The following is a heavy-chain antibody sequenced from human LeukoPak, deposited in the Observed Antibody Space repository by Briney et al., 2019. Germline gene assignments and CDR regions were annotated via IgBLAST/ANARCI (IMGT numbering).Heavy chain of an antibody. Sequence: GGSLRLSCAASGFTFSSYWMSWVRQAPGKGLEWVSFIGTNDTTIYYADSAKGRFTISRDNAKNALNLQMNSLRAEDTAVYYCARISYCSTASCYKSFDYWGQGTLVTVSS. CDR2: IGTNDTTI. V-gene: IGHV3-48*04. CDR1: GFTFSSYW. D-gene: IGHD2-2*02. J-gene: IGHJ4*02. CDR3: ARISYCSTASCYKSFDY.